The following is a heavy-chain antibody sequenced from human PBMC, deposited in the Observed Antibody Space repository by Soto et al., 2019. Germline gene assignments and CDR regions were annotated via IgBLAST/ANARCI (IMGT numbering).Heavy chain of an antibody. J-gene: IGHJ4*01. CDR3: ARGEQYSGRIFDY. CDR1: GDSVSSNSAC. V-gene: IGHV6-1*01. D-gene: IGHD1-26*01. Sequence: PSQTLSLTCAITGDSVSSNSACWSLVRQSPSRGLEWLGRTYYRSKWYYEYAVSVRGRITINPDTSKNQYSLQLNSVTPEDTAVYFCARGEQYSGRIFDYWGQGTLVTVSS. CDR2: TYYRSKWYY.